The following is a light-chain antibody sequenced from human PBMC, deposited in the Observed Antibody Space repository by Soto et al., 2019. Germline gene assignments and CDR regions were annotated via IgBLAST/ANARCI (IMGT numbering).Light chain of an antibody. CDR2: EVT. CDR1: SSDVGTYNY. CDR3: SSYTSSSTLV. V-gene: IGLV2-14*01. Sequence: QSLLTQPASVSGSPGQSITISCTGTSSDVGTYNYVSWYQQHPGKAPKLMIYEVTNRPSGVSNRFSGSKSGNTASLTISGLQAEDEADYYCSSYTSSSTLVFGGGTKLTVL. J-gene: IGLJ2*01.